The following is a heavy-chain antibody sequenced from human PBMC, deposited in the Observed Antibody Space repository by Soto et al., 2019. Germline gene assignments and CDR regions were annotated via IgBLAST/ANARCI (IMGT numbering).Heavy chain of an antibody. CDR3: AKCPYSGSYYWFDP. CDR2: ISNSGGST. D-gene: IGHD1-26*01. J-gene: IGHJ5*02. CDR1: GFPFRTYA. V-gene: IGHV3-23*01. Sequence: PGGSLRLSCEASGFPFRTYAMSWVRQAPGKGPEWVSGISNSGGSTSYAGSVKGRFTISRDNSKDTLYLQMDSLRADDTAVYYCAKCPYSGSYYWFDPWGLGTLVTLSS.